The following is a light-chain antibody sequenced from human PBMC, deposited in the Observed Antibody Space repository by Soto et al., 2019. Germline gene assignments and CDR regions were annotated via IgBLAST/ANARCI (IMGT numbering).Light chain of an antibody. CDR3: HQYNNWFPFT. CDR1: ESVNNK. J-gene: IGKJ5*01. CDR2: RAC. V-gene: IGKV3-15*01. Sequence: EVVLTQSPATLSVSPGERATLSCRASESVNNKLGWYQQKPGQAPRLLIYRACTRATGIPARFSGSGSGTEFTLTISSLQSEDSAVYYCHQYNNWFPFTFGQGTRLEIK.